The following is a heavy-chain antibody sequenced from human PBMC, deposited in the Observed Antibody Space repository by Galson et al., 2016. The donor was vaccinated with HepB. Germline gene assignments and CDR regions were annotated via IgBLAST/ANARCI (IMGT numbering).Heavy chain of an antibody. V-gene: IGHV3-11*06. D-gene: IGHD3-22*01. CDR1: GFPFSDFY. Sequence: SLRLSCAGSGFPFSDFYMTWIRQAPGKGLEWIAHISKDAKYTAYADSLKGRFVISRDNAKSSLYLQMNSLRAEDTAVYYCAGGLNPYYYASSGFYPVPVNFDYWGQGTLVSVSS. J-gene: IGHJ4*02. CDR2: ISKDAKYT. CDR3: AGGLNPYYYASSGFYPVPVNFDY.